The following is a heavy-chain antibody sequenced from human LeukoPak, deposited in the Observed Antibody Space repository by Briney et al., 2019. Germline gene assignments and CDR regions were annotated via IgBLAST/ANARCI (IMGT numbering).Heavy chain of an antibody. CDR1: GYTITGYY. Sequence: ASVNVSCKASGYTITGYYIHWVRQAPGQGLEWMGWINPNSGGTNYAQKFQGRVTMTRDTSISTAYMELSRLRSDDTAVYYCASSPNGSGYPDYWGQGTLVTVSS. CDR2: INPNSGGT. CDR3: ASSPNGSGYPDY. J-gene: IGHJ4*02. D-gene: IGHD3-22*01. V-gene: IGHV1-2*02.